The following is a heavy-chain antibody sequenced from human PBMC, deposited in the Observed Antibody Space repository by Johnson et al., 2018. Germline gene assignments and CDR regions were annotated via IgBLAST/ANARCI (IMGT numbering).Heavy chain of an antibody. V-gene: IGHV3-73*01. CDR1: GFTFSGSA. CDR2: IRSKANNYAT. J-gene: IGHJ6*02. CDR3: TRLIV. Sequence: VQLVESGGGLVQPGGSLKLSCAASGFTFSGSALHWVRQASGKGLEWVGRIRSKANNYATAYAASVKGRFTISRDDSKKPAYLQMTSLKTEDTAVYYCTRLIVWGQGTTVTVSS.